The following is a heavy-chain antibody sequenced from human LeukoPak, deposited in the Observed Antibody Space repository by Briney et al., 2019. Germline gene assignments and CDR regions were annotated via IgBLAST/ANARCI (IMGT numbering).Heavy chain of an antibody. J-gene: IGHJ4*02. V-gene: IGHV3-48*01. D-gene: IGHD3-10*01. Sequence: GGSLRLSCAASGFTFSSYSMNWVRQAPGKGLEWVSYISSSSSTIYYADSVKGRFTISRDNAKNSLYLQMNSLRAEDTAVYYCARKFLGSRGYYFDYWGQGTLVTVSS. CDR1: GFTFSSYS. CDR2: ISSSSSTI. CDR3: ARKFLGSRGYYFDY.